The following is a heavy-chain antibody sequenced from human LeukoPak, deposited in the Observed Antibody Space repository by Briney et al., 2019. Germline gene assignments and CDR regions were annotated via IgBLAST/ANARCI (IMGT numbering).Heavy chain of an antibody. D-gene: IGHD6-6*01. CDR3: ARGGAARLHFQN. CDR1: GGSISTYY. J-gene: IGHJ1*01. CDR2: IYHSGST. V-gene: IGHV4-59*01. Sequence: SETLSLTCTVSGGSISTYYWNWIRQPPGKGLEWIGYIYHSGSTNYNPSLQSRVTISVDTSKNQFSLNLNSVTATDTAVYYCARGGAARLHFQNWGQGTLVTVSS.